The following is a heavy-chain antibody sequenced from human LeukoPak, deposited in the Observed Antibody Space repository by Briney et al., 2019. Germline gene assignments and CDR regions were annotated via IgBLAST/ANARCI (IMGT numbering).Heavy chain of an antibody. CDR1: GFTVSSNY. Sequence: GGSLRLPCAASGFTVSSNYMSWVRQAPGKGLEWVSVIYSGGSTYYADSVKGRFTISRHNSKNTLYLQMNSLRAEDTAVYYCARGVAYCSSTSCYGMGGYYYYYGMDVWGQGTTVTVSS. D-gene: IGHD2-2*01. V-gene: IGHV3-53*04. CDR2: IYSGGST. J-gene: IGHJ6*02. CDR3: ARGVAYCSSTSCYGMGGYYYYYGMDV.